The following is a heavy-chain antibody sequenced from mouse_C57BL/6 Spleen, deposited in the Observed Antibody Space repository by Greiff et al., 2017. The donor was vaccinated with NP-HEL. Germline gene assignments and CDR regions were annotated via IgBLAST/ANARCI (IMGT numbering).Heavy chain of an antibody. Sequence: VQLQQSGAELARPGASVKMSCKASGYTFTSYTMHWVKQRPGQGLEWIGYINPSSGYTKYNQKFKDTATLTADKSSRTAYMQLSSLTSEDSAVYYCARKEDLPNAYFDVWVTGTTVTVSS. CDR2: INPSSGYT. V-gene: IGHV1-4*01. CDR1: GYTFTSYT. D-gene: IGHD5-5*01. J-gene: IGHJ1*03. CDR3: ARKEDLPNAYFDV.